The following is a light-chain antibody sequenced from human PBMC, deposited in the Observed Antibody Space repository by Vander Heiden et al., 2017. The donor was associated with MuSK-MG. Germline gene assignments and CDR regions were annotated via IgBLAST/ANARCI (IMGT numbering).Light chain of an antibody. CDR1: QSISTY. CDR2: AAF. Sequence: DIQMTQSPSSLSASVGDRVTIPCRASQSISTYLNWYQQKPGRAPKLLISAAFSLQSGVPSRFSGSRSGTDFTLTINSLQAEDFAAYYCQQNYSPLYTFGQGTKMEIK. CDR3: QQNYSPLYT. J-gene: IGKJ2*01. V-gene: IGKV1-39*01.